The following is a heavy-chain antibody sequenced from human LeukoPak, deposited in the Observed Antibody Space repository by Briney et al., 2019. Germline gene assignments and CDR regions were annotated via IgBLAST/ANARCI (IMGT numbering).Heavy chain of an antibody. Sequence: GGSLRLSCAASGFTFSSYSMNWVRQAPGKGLEWVSSISSSSSYIYYADSVKGRFTISRDNAKNSLYLQMNSLRAEDTAAYYCARDLGVATIFDYWGQGTLVTVSS. V-gene: IGHV3-21*01. CDR1: GFTFSSYS. CDR2: ISSSSSYI. D-gene: IGHD5-12*01. CDR3: ARDLGVATIFDY. J-gene: IGHJ4*02.